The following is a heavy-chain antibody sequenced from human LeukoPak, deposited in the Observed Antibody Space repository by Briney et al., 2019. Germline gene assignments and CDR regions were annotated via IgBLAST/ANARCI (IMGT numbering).Heavy chain of an antibody. CDR1: GGSISSGSYY. J-gene: IGHJ6*03. Sequence: PSETLSLTCTVSGGSISSGSYYWSWIRQPPGKGLEWIGSIYYSGSTYYNPSLKSRVTISVDTSKNQFSLKLSSVTAADTAVYYCARHTWFGDNYYYYYMDVWGKGTTVTISS. CDR3: ARHTWFGDNYYYYYMDV. D-gene: IGHD3-10*01. V-gene: IGHV4-39*01. CDR2: IYYSGST.